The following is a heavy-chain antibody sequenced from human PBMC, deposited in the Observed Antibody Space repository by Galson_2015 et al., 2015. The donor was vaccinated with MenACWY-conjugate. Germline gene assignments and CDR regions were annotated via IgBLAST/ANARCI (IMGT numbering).Heavy chain of an antibody. J-gene: IGHJ4*02. CDR1: GDSVSSDSAA. D-gene: IGHD3-22*01. CDR2: TYYRSKWHN. Sequence: CAISGDSVSSDSAAWNWNRQSPSRGLEGLGRTYYRSKWHNDYAGSVKRRITINPDTSKNQLSMQMNSVTPEDTAVYYCARAFVYYDSSGYYFGGGFDYWGQGSLVTVSS. V-gene: IGHV6-1*01. CDR3: ARAFVYYDSSGYYFGGGFDY.